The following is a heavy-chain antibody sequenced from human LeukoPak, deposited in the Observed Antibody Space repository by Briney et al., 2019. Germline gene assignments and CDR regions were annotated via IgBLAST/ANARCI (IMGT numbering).Heavy chain of an antibody. CDR3: ARDEYQLLGWFDP. Sequence: ASVKVSCKASGYTFTSYGISWVRQAPGQGLEWMGGIIPIFGTANYAQKFQGRVTITADESTSTAYMELSSLRSEDTAVYYCARDEYQLLGWFDPWGQGTLVTVSS. V-gene: IGHV1-69*13. CDR1: GYTFTSYG. D-gene: IGHD2-2*01. J-gene: IGHJ5*02. CDR2: IIPIFGTA.